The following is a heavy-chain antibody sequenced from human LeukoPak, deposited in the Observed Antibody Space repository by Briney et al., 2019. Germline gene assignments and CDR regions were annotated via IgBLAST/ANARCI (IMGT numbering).Heavy chain of an antibody. J-gene: IGHJ6*03. D-gene: IGHD6-25*01. Sequence: AASVKVSRKASGGTFSSYAISWVRQAPGQGLEWMGGIIPIFGTANYAQKFQGRVTITTDESTSTAYMELSSRRSEDTAVYYCARRAATDYYYYYMDVWGKGTTVTVSS. CDR2: IIPIFGTA. CDR1: GGTFSSYA. V-gene: IGHV1-69*05. CDR3: ARRAATDYYYYYMDV.